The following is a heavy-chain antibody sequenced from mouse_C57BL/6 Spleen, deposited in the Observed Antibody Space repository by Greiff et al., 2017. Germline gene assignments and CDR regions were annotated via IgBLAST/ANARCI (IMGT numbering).Heavy chain of an antibody. CDR2: ISYDGSN. J-gene: IGHJ2*01. D-gene: IGHD2-2*01. CDR3: ASDGSFYYFDY. Sequence: DVQLQESGPGLVKPSQSLSLTCSVTGYSITSGYYWNWIRQFPGNKLEWMGYISYDGSNNYNPSLKNRISITRDTSKNQLFLKLNSVTTEDTATYYCASDGSFYYFDYWGQGTTLTVSS. CDR1: GYSITSGYY. V-gene: IGHV3-6*01.